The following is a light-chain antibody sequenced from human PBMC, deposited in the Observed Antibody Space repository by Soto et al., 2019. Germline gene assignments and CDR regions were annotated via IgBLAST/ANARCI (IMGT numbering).Light chain of an antibody. J-gene: IGKJ2*01. CDR1: QSISSW. CDR2: DAS. V-gene: IGKV1-5*01. CDR3: QQYTSYFYT. Sequence: DIQMTQSPSTLSASVGDRVTITCRASQSISSWLAWYQQKPGKAPKLLIYDASSLESGVPSRFSGSGSGTEFTLTISSLQPDDFATYYCQQYTSYFYTFGQGTKLEIK.